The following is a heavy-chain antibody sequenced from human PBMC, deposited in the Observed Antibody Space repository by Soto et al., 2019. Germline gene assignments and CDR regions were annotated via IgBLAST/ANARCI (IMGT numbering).Heavy chain of an antibody. CDR3: ARSPTFLDRFDP. V-gene: IGHV4-59*01. D-gene: IGHD3-3*01. Sequence: PSETLSLTCTVSGGSMSGYYWNWIRQPPGEGLQWIGNIYYSGSTNYNPSLRSRVTISVDTSKNHFSLKVNSVTTADTAVYYCARSPTFLDRFDPWGQGXLVTVYS. CDR2: IYYSGST. CDR1: GGSMSGYY. J-gene: IGHJ5*02.